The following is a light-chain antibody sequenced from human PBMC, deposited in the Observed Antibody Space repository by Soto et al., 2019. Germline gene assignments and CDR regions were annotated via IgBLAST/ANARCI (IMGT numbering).Light chain of an antibody. Sequence: DIQMTQSPSTLSASVGDRVTITCRASQSISTWLAWYQQKPGKAPKLLIYKASSLESGVPSRFSGSGSGTDFTLTISSLQPDDVAVYYCQQYNSDSTFGQGTKVDIK. CDR1: QSISTW. CDR2: KAS. V-gene: IGKV1-5*03. J-gene: IGKJ1*01. CDR3: QQYNSDST.